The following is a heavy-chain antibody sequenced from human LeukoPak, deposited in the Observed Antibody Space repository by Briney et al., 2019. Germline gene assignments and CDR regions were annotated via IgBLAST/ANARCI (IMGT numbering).Heavy chain of an antibody. V-gene: IGHV3-72*01. D-gene: IGHD3-3*01. Sequence: GGSLRLSCAASGFTFSDHYMDWVRQAPGKGLEWVGRIRNKANSYTTEYAASVKGRLTISRDDSKNSLYLQMNSLKTEDMAVYYCARDGGFWSGYYYYYFMDVWGKGTTVTVSS. CDR2: IRNKANSYTT. CDR3: ARDGGFWSGYYYYYFMDV. CDR1: GFTFSDHY. J-gene: IGHJ6*03.